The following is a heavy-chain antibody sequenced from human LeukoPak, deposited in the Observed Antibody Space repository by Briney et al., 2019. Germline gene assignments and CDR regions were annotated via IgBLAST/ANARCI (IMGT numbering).Heavy chain of an antibody. J-gene: IGHJ4*02. CDR1: GFTFNSYG. CDR2: IRYDGSNK. V-gene: IGHV3-30*02. D-gene: IGHD6-13*01. CDR3: AKDHYLGAAGKTFDY. Sequence: PGGSLRLSCAASGFTFNSYGMHWVRQAPGKGLEWVAFIRYDGSNKYYADSVKGRFTISRDNSKSTLYLQMNSLRAEDTAVYYCAKDHYLGAAGKTFDYWGQGTLVTVSS.